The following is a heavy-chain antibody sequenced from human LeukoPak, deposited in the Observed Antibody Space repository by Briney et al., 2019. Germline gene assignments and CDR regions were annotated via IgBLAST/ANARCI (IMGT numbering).Heavy chain of an antibody. CDR1: GFIVSSNY. CDR3: AKAPTGDFDF. V-gene: IGHV3-66*03. J-gene: IGHJ4*02. Sequence: GGSLRLSCAASGFIVSSNYMSWVRQAPGKGLEWVSVIHSSGSTYYADSVKGRFTISRDNSKNTLYLQMNSLRLEDTAVYYCAKAPTGDFDFWGQGTLVTVSS. D-gene: IGHD7-27*01. CDR2: IHSSGST.